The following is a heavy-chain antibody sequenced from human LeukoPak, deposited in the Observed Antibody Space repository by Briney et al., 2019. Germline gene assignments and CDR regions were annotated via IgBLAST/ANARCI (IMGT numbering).Heavy chain of an antibody. CDR3: TTEVDTTVTTPCD. J-gene: IGHJ4*02. CDR1: GFTFSNAW. Sequence: GGSLRLSCAASGFTFSNAWMNWARQAPGKGLEWVGRIKSKTDGGTTDYAAPVKGRFTISRDDSKNTLYLQMNSLKTEDTAVYYCTTEVDTTVTTPCDWGQGTLVTVSS. CDR2: IKSKTDGGTT. D-gene: IGHD4-17*01. V-gene: IGHV3-15*07.